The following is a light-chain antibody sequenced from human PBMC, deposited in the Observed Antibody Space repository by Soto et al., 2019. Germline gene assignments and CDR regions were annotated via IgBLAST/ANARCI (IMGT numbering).Light chain of an antibody. Sequence: DIQLTQSPSSLSASVGDRVNVTCRASQGINNYLVWFQQRPGKAPKSLIYGASSLHTGVPARFSGSGSGTDFTLTISSLQPEDFATDYCQQYYNFPPTFGQGTKVDI. CDR1: QGINNY. CDR2: GAS. J-gene: IGKJ1*01. V-gene: IGKV1-16*01. CDR3: QQYYNFPPT.